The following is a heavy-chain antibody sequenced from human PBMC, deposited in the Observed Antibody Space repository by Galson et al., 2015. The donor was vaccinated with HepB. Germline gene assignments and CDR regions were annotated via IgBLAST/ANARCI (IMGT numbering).Heavy chain of an antibody. CDR1: GGSISSYY. CDR3: ARDRAGANDFDY. Sequence: ETLSLTCTVSGGSISSYYWNWIRQPPGKGLEWIGYIYYSGSTNYNPSLKSRVTISVDTSKNQSSLKLSSVTAADTAVYYCARDRAGANDFDYWGQGTLVTVSA. CDR2: IYYSGST. D-gene: IGHD1-26*01. J-gene: IGHJ4*02. V-gene: IGHV4-59*01.